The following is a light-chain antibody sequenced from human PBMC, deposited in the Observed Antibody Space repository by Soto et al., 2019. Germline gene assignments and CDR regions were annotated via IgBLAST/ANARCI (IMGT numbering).Light chain of an antibody. Sequence: EIVLTQSLATLSLSPLEGGTVCVMASQSVSTYVTYLAWYQQKPGQAPRLLIYDASNRATGIPDRFSGSGSGTDFTLTISRLETEDFAVYYCQQYGSSGTFGQGTKVDIK. CDR2: DAS. CDR3: QQYGSSGT. CDR1: QSVSTYVTY. J-gene: IGKJ1*01. V-gene: IGKV3-20*01.